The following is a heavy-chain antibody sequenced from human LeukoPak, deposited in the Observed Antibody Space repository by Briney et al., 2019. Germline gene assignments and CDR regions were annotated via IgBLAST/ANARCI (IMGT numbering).Heavy chain of an antibody. CDR2: INHSGST. CDR1: GGSFSGYY. Sequence: SETLSLTCAVYGGSFSGYYWSWIRQPPGKGLEWIGEINHSGSTNYNPSLKSRVTISVDTSKYQFSLKLSSVAAADTAVYYCARGPRTYYYGSGSRDWGQGTLVTVSS. J-gene: IGHJ4*02. CDR3: ARGPRTYYYGSGSRD. V-gene: IGHV4-34*01. D-gene: IGHD3-10*01.